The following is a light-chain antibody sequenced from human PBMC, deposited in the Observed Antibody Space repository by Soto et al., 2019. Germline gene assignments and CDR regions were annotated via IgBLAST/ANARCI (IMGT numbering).Light chain of an antibody. Sequence: QSALTQPASVSGSPGQSITISCTGTSSDVGGYNYVSWYQQHPGKAPKLMIYDVSNRPSWVSNRFSGSKSGNTASLTISGLQAEDEADYYCSSYTSSCYVFGTGTKVTGL. J-gene: IGLJ1*01. CDR2: DVS. CDR1: SSDVGGYNY. CDR3: SSYTSSCYV. V-gene: IGLV2-14*01.